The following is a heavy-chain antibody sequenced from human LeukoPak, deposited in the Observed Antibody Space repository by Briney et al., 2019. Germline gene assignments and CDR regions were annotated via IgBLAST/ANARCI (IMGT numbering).Heavy chain of an antibody. CDR1: GFTLNTYG. CDR2: ISSDGSHT. D-gene: IGHD1-1*01. Sequence: GRSLRLSCAASGFTLNTYGIHWVRQAPGKGLEWVAVISSDGSHTYYADSVRGRFTISRDNSKNTVFLQMNSLRTEDSSVYHCARMVARGVWVLDYWGQGALVTVSS. V-gene: IGHV3-30*03. CDR3: ARMVARGVWVLDY. J-gene: IGHJ4*02.